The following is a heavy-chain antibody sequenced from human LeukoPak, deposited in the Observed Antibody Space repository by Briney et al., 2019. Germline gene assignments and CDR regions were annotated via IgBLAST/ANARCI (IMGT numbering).Heavy chain of an antibody. D-gene: IGHD2-2*01. J-gene: IGHJ6*03. CDR2: INPSGGST. Sequence: ASVKVSCKASGYTFTSYYMHWVRQAPGQGLEWMGIINPSGGSTNYAQKLQGRVTMTTDTSTSTAYMELRSLRSDDTAVYYCARWVGYCSSTSCYRPYYYYYMDVWGKGTTVTISS. CDR3: ARWVGYCSSTSCYRPYYYYYMDV. V-gene: IGHV1-46*01. CDR1: GYTFTSYY.